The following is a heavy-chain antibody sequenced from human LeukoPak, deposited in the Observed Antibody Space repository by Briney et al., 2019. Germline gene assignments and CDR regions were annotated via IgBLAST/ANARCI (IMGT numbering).Heavy chain of an antibody. CDR3: ARNDYGDPRWFDP. V-gene: IGHV3-66*01. D-gene: IGHD4-17*01. J-gene: IGHJ5*02. Sequence: GGSLRLSCAAYGFTVSSNYMSWVRQAPGQGLEWVSVINSGGSTYYADSVKGRFTISRDNSKNSLYLQMNSLRAEDTAVYYCARNDYGDPRWFDPWGQGTLVTVSS. CDR1: GFTVSSNY. CDR2: INSGGST.